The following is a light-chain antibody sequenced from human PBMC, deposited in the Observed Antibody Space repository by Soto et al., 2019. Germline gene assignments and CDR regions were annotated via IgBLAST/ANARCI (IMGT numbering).Light chain of an antibody. CDR3: SSYRPSTTLRYV. J-gene: IGLJ1*01. CDR1: SSDVGASNY. V-gene: IGLV2-14*03. CDR2: DVT. Sequence: QSVLTQPASVSGSPGQSITISCTGTSSDVGASNYVSWYQHHPGKAPKLILYDVTNRPSGVSNRFSGSKSGNTASLTISGLQAEDEADYFRSSYRPSTTLRYVFGAGTKVTVL.